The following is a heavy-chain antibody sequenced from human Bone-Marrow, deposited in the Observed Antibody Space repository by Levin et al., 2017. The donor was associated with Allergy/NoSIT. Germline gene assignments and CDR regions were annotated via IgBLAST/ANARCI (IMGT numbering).Heavy chain of an antibody. J-gene: IGHJ4*02. D-gene: IGHD2-2*01. Sequence: GESLKISCAASGFTFSSYAMHWVRQAPGKGLEWVAVISYGGTITHYVDSVKGRFTISRDNSENTLDLQMNSLRPEDTAVYYCATSREGDYWGQGTLVTVSS. CDR3: ATSREGDY. V-gene: IGHV3-30-3*01. CDR2: ISYGGTIT. CDR1: GFTFSSYA.